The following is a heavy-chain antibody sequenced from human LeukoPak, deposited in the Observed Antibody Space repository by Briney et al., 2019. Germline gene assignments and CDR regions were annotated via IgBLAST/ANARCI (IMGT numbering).Heavy chain of an antibody. J-gene: IGHJ5*02. CDR1: GYSVAEGY. CDR3: ARADRLDGGPYLIGP. CDR2: INPNSGGT. D-gene: IGHD2-21*01. Sequence: GAVRFSRRTCGYSVAEGYSVGLREPPRQRQKWMGWINPNSGGTSSAQKFQGRVSMTRDTSITAVYMEVSWLTSDDTAIYYCARADRLDGGPYLIGPWGQGTLVTVSS. V-gene: IGHV1-2*02.